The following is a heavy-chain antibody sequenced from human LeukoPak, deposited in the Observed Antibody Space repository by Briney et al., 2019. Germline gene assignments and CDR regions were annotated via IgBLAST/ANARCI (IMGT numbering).Heavy chain of an antibody. Sequence: GASVKVSCKASGYTLSTYGISWVREAPGQGLEWMAWISTYNGDTKYAQKFQGRVSVTTDTSTATVYMELRSLRSDDTAVYYCGREFCDTDRCYLIDYWGQGTLLTVSS. CDR3: GREFCDTDRCYLIDY. CDR1: GYTLSTYG. J-gene: IGHJ4*02. V-gene: IGHV1-18*01. CDR2: ISTYNGDT. D-gene: IGHD3-16*02.